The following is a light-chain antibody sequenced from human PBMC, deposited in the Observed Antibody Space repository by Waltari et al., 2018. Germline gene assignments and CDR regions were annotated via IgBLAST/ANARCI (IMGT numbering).Light chain of an antibody. J-gene: IGKJ1*01. Sequence: EIVLTQSPGSRSSSPGDRVTLSCRASQSVSRSLAWYQQTPGQAPRLLIFGASNRATGIPDRFSGRGSGTDFSLTISRLEPEDFAVYYCQHYVSLPATFGQGTKVEIK. CDR3: QHYVSLPAT. V-gene: IGKV3-20*01. CDR1: QSVSRS. CDR2: GAS.